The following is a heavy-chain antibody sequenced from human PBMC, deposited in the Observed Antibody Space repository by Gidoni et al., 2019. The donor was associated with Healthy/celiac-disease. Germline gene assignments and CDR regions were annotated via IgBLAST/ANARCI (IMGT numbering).Heavy chain of an antibody. CDR3: ARQGEYYDSSGYWGYYYYGMDV. CDR2: IYPGDADT. J-gene: IGHJ6*02. Sequence: EVQLVQSGAEVKKPGESLKTSCKGSGYSFTSYWSGWVRQMPGKGLEWMGIIYPGDADTRYSPSFQGQVTISADKSISTAYLQWSSLKASDTAMYYCARQGEYYDSSGYWGYYYYGMDVWGQGTTVTVSS. CDR1: GYSFTSYW. V-gene: IGHV5-51*01. D-gene: IGHD3-22*01.